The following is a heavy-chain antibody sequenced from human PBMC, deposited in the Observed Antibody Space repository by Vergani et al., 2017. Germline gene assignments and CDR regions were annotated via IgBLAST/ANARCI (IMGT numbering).Heavy chain of an antibody. Sequence: QVQLVQSGAEVKKPGASVKVSCKASGYTFTSYYMHWVRQAPGQGLEWMGIINPSGGSTSYAQKFQGRVTMTRDTSTSTVYMELSSLRSEDTAVYYCARNLGGYGEDYYGMDVWGQGTTVTVSS. V-gene: IGHV1-46*01. CDR3: ARNLGGYGEDYYGMDV. J-gene: IGHJ6*02. CDR1: GYTFTSYY. CDR2: INPSGGST. D-gene: IGHD3-10*01.